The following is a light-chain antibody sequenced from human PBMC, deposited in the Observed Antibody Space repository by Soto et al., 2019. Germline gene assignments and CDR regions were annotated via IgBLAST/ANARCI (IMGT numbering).Light chain of an antibody. CDR3: QQFSSYPLT. J-gene: IGKJ4*01. CDR1: QTVRNNY. V-gene: IGKV3-20*01. CDR2: DAS. Sequence: EILMTQSPANLSLSPGERATLSCRASQTVRNNYLAWYQQKPGQAPRLLIYDASSRATGIPDRFSGGGSGTDFTLTISRLEPEDFAVYYCQQFSSYPLTFGGGTKVDIK.